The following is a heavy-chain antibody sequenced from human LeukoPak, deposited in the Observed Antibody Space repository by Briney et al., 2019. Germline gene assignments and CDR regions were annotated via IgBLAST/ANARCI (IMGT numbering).Heavy chain of an antibody. J-gene: IGHJ3*02. V-gene: IGHV3-21*01. CDR1: GFTFSSYS. D-gene: IGHD4-17*01. CDR3: ARDDYGDYGLGAFDI. Sequence: GGSLRLSCAASGFTFSSYSMNWVRQAPGKGLEWVSSISSSSSYIYYADSVKGRFTISRDNDKNSLYLQMNSLRAEDTAVYYCARDDYGDYGLGAFDIWGQGTMVTVSS. CDR2: ISSSSSYI.